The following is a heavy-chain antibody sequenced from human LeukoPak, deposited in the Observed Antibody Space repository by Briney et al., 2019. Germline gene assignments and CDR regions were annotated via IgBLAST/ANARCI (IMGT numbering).Heavy chain of an antibody. J-gene: IGHJ4*02. Sequence: GESLKISCKGSGYRFISYWIGWVRQMPGKGLEWMGIIYPGDSDTRYSPSFQGQVTISADKSISTAYLQWSSLKASDTAMYYCARQGGDYDPFVDCCVQGTEDAVSS. CDR1: GYRFISYW. CDR3: ARQGGDYDPFVDC. CDR2: IYPGDSDT. D-gene: IGHD4-17*01. V-gene: IGHV5-51*01.